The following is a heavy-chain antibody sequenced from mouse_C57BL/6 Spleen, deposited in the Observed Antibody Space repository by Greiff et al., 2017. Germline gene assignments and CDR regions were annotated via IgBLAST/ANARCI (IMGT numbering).Heavy chain of an antibody. J-gene: IGHJ4*01. D-gene: IGHD1-1*01. Sequence: EVHLVESGGGLVKPGGSLKLSCAASGFTFSDYGMHWVRQAPEKGLEGVAYISSGSSTIYYADKVKGRFTISRDNAKNTLFLQMTSLRSEDTAMYYCARGNYYGSSPLYYAMDYWGQGTSVTVSS. CDR1: GFTFSDYG. CDR3: ARGNYYGSSPLYYAMDY. V-gene: IGHV5-17*01. CDR2: ISSGSSTI.